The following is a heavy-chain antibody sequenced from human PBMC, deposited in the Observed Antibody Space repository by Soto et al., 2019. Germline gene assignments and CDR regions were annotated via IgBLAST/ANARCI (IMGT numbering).Heavy chain of an antibody. V-gene: IGHV4-39*01. J-gene: IGHJ5*02. D-gene: IGHD1-1*01. CDR2: IYYSGST. Sequence: SETLSLTCTVSGGSISSSSYYWGWIRQPPGKGQEWIGSIYYSGSTYYNQSLKSRVTISVDTSKNQFSLKLSSVTAEDTAVYYCARWTTTNWFDPWGQGTLVTVSS. CDR3: ARWTTTNWFDP. CDR1: GGSISSSSYY.